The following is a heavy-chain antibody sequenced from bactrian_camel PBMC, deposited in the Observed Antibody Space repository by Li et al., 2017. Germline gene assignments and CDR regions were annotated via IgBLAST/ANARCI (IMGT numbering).Heavy chain of an antibody. CDR1: GLAFDDYL. J-gene: IGHJ4*01. Sequence: HVQLVESGGGLVQAGGSLRLSCTASGLAFDDYLIGWFRQAPGKEREGVARIDTIGDSTYYADSVKGRFFISQDYAKNTVYLQINSLKPDDTAMYYCAAGSGGYIRNWQWLSSPINFQFWGQGTQVTVS. CDR3: AAGSGGYIRNWQWLSSPINFQF. CDR2: IDTIGDST. D-gene: IGHD1*01. V-gene: IGHV3S63*01.